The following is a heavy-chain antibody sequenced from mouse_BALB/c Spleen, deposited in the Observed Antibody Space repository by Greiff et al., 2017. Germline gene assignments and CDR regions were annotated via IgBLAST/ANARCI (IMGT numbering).Heavy chain of an antibody. Sequence: QVQLKESGAELVRPGTSVKVSCKASGYAFTNYLIEWVKQRPGQGLEWIGVINPGSGGTNYNEKFKGKATLTADKSSSTAYMQLSSLTSDDSAVYFCARGGYGLATYWGQGTSVTVSS. CDR3: ARGGYGLATY. CDR2: INPGSGGT. V-gene: IGHV1-54*01. D-gene: IGHD2-10*02. J-gene: IGHJ4*01. CDR1: GYAFTNYL.